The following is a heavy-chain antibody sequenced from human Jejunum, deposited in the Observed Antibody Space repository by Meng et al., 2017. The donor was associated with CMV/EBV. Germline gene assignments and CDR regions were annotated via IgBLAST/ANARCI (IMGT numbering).Heavy chain of an antibody. CDR2: ITHSGST. CDR3: APGFRSWSGSYSS. J-gene: IGHJ4*02. V-gene: IGHV4-34*01. CDR1: GAPFSGY. D-gene: IGHD1-26*01. Sequence: QGPPQEGGAGLLKPSETLSLSCGVYGAPFSGYWSWVRQPPGKGLEWIGEITHSGSTNYNVSLKSRVTISIDTSKNQSSLKLSSVTAADTAVYYCAPGFRSWSGSYSSWGQGTLVTVSS.